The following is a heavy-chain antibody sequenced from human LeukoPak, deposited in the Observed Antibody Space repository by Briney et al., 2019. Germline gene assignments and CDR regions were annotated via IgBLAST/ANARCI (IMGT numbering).Heavy chain of an antibody. D-gene: IGHD2-15*01. CDR1: GGSISSGGYY. J-gene: IGHJ4*02. V-gene: IGHV4-31*03. Sequence: TSETLSLTCTVSGGSISSGGYYWSWIRQHPGKGLEWIGYIYYSGSTYYNPSLKSRVTISVDTSKNQFSLKLSSVTAADTAVYYCARGPGYCSGGSCYGAGNYSRPFDYWGQGTLVTVSS. CDR3: ARGPGYCSGGSCYGAGNYSRPFDY. CDR2: IYYSGST.